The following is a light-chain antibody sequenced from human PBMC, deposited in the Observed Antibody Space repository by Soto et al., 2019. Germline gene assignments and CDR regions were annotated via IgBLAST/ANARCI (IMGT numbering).Light chain of an antibody. Sequence: DIQMTQSPSTLSAFVGDRVTITCRASQSISSWLAWYQQKPGKAPKLLIYDASSLESGVPSRFSGSGSGTEFTLTISSLQPDDFATYYCHQYNSYSPYTFGQGTKLEIK. J-gene: IGKJ2*01. V-gene: IGKV1-5*01. CDR3: HQYNSYSPYT. CDR1: QSISSW. CDR2: DAS.